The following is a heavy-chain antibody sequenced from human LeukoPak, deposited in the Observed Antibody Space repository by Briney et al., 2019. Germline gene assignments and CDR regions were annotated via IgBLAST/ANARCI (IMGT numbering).Heavy chain of an antibody. CDR1: GFTFSSYE. V-gene: IGHV3-48*03. Sequence: PGGSLRLSCAASGFTFSSYEMNWVRQAPGKGLEWVSYISSSGSTIYYADSVKGRFTISRDNAKNSLYLQMNSLRAEDTAVYYCAKESRPCGGDCYANFDYWGQGTLVTVSS. CDR2: ISSSGSTI. CDR3: AKESRPCGGDCYANFDY. D-gene: IGHD2-21*02. J-gene: IGHJ4*02.